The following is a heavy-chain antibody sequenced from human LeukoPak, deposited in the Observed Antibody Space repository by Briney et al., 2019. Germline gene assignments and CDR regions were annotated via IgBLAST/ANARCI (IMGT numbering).Heavy chain of an antibody. CDR3: VVGAAEDWFDP. CDR2: IKQGGSEK. Sequence: GGSLRLSCAAPGFTFSRYLMSWVRQAPGKGLEWVANIKQGGSEKHYVDSVKGRFTISRDNAKNSLYLQMNSLRAEDTAVYYCVVGAAEDWFDPWGQGILVTVSS. D-gene: IGHD3-16*01. CDR1: GFTFSRYL. V-gene: IGHV3-7*02. J-gene: IGHJ5*02.